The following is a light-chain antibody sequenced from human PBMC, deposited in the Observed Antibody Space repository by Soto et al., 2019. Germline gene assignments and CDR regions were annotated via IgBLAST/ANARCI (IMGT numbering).Light chain of an antibody. CDR3: QQCYSRPIT. CDR2: AAS. V-gene: IGKV1-39*01. J-gene: IGKJ4*02. CDR1: QGISSY. Sequence: DTRITQSPSTVYASXGDRVTXTCRASQGISSYLTWYQQKPGKAPKLLIYAASSLKSGVPSRFSGSGSGTDFTLTISRLQPEDFAPYYCQQCYSRPITFGGVT.